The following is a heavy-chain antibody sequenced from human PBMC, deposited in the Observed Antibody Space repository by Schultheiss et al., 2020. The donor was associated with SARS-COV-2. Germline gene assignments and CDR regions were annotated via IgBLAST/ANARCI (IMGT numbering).Heavy chain of an antibody. CDR3: AKIEDCSSTSCYTNDAFDI. D-gene: IGHD2-2*02. Sequence: LSLTCAASGFTFDDYAMHWVRQAPGKGLEWVSGISWNSGSIGYADSVKGRFTISRDNAKNSLYLQMNSLRAEDTALYYCAKIEDCSSTSCYTNDAFDIWGQGTMVTVSS. CDR1: GFTFDDYA. CDR2: ISWNSGSI. V-gene: IGHV3-9*01. J-gene: IGHJ3*02.